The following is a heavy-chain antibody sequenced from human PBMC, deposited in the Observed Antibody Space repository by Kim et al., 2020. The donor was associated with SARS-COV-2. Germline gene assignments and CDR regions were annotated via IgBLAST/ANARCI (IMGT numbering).Heavy chain of an antibody. J-gene: IGHJ4*02. CDR3: AKDLRGSHARYFDC. D-gene: IGHD1-20*01. CDR2: ISGRGGYT. Sequence: GGSLRLSCAASGFTFGNYAMTWVRQAPGKGLEWVSAISGRGGYTYYADSLKGRFTISRDNSKNTLYLQMNSLRAEDTAVYYCAKDLRGSHARYFDCWGQGTLVTVSA. V-gene: IGHV3-23*01. CDR1: GFTFGNYA.